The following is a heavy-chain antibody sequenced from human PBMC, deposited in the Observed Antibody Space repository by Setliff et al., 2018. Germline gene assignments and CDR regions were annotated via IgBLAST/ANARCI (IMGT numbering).Heavy chain of an antibody. CDR1: GGSITSGSNY. CDR2: IDPSGNT. J-gene: IGHJ4*02. D-gene: IGHD3-10*01. V-gene: IGHV4-61*09. CDR3: ARSLSSGSYWNPRPFYSDS. Sequence: PSETLSLTCTVSGGSITSGSNYWSWIRQPAGRGLEWMGHIDPSGNTNYHPSLRSRVTISRDTSKNQCSLKLTSVTAADTAVYFCARSLSSGSYWNPRPFYSDSGGQGTLVTVSS.